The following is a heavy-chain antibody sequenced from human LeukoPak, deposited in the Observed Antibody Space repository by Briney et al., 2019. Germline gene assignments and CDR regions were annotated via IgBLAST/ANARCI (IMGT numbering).Heavy chain of an antibody. CDR2: IYYSGTT. D-gene: IGHD1-26*01. Sequence: SETLSLTCTVSGGSISSDYWSWIRQPPGKGLEWIGSIYYSGTTYYNPSLKSRVTISVDMSKNQFSLKLSSVTAADTAVYYCARDTVAAPYYYYYYMDVWGKGTTVTVSS. CDR3: ARDTVAAPYYYYYYMDV. V-gene: IGHV4-59*12. CDR1: GGSISSDY. J-gene: IGHJ6*03.